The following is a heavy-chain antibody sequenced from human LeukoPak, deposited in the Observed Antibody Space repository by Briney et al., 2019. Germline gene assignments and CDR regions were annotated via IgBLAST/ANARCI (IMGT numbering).Heavy chain of an antibody. CDR2: MSPNSGNT. D-gene: IGHD7-27*01. V-gene: IGHV1-8*02. Sequence: ASVKVSCKASGNTFTIYDINWVRQATGPGLEWMGWMSPNSGNTGYAQKFQGRVTMTRNTSISTAYMELSSLRSEDTAVYYCVKGPPNWGFDYWGQGTLVIVSS. CDR3: VKGPPNWGFDY. CDR1: GNTFTIYD. J-gene: IGHJ4*02.